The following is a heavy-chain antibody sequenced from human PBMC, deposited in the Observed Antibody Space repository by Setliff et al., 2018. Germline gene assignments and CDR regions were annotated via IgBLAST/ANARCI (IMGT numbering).Heavy chain of an antibody. V-gene: IGHV4-31*03. CDR3: ARTIQRYGGYAQH. D-gene: IGHD4-17*01. CDR1: DDSISSGNYH. CDR2: IYYSGIT. Sequence: SETLSLTCSVSDDSISSGNYHWSWIRQHPGKGLEWIGYIYYSGITHYNPSPKSRVTISLDTSRKQFFLKLSSVTAADTAVYYCARTIQRYGGYAQHWGQGTLVTVSS. J-gene: IGHJ1*01.